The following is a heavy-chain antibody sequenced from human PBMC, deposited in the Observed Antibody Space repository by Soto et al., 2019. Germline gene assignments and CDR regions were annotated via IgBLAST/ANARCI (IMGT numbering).Heavy chain of an antibody. Sequence: QVQLQESGPGLVKPSETLSLTCSVSGGSVSNYYWSWFRQPAGKGLEWIGRIYTGGSNNYNPSLKSRVTLSVDTSKNQFSLRLTSVTAADTAVYCCARANVGPPGGGSWTMPFDFWGQGPLVTVSS. CDR3: ARANVGPPGGGSWTMPFDF. J-gene: IGHJ4*02. D-gene: IGHD2-15*01. V-gene: IGHV4-4*07. CDR1: GGSVSNYY. CDR2: IYTGGSN.